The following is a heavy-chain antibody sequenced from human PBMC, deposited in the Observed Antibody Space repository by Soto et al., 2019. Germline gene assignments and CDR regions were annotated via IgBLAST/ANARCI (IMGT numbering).Heavy chain of an antibody. CDR1: GFTFSSYA. CDR2: ISSSGGTT. V-gene: IGHV3-23*01. D-gene: IGHD6-19*01. CDR3: AKNDVSSGWYAYFDY. J-gene: IGHJ4*02. Sequence: EVQLLESGGGLVQPGGSLRLSCAASGFTFSSYAMSWVRQAPGKGLAWVSAISSSGGTTYYADSVKGRFTISRDNSKNTLYLQMNSLRAEDTAVYYCAKNDVSSGWYAYFDYWGQGTLVTVSS.